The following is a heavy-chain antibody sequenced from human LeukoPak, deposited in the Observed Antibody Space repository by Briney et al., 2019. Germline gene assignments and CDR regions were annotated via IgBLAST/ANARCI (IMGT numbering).Heavy chain of an antibody. Sequence: SETRSLTCTVATGSVTYYYWGWVRQPPGRGLGWVGYIFYSGSTDYSPSLKSRVTISVDTSNNQFSLKLSSVTAADTALYYCARHTTILGHFGYWGQGTLVTVSS. D-gene: IGHD3-3*01. CDR3: ARHTTILGHFGY. J-gene: IGHJ4*02. CDR1: TGSVTYYY. CDR2: IFYSGST. V-gene: IGHV4-59*08.